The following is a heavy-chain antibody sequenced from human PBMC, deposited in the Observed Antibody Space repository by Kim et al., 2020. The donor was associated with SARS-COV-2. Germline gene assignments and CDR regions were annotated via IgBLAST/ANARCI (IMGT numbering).Heavy chain of an antibody. D-gene: IGHD1-26*01. CDR3: ARLQNGVGTTLYYFDY. V-gene: IGHV5-51*01. Sequence: SFQGQVTISADKSISTAYLQWSSLKASDTAMYYCARLQNGVGTTLYYFDYWGQGTLVTVSS. J-gene: IGHJ4*02.